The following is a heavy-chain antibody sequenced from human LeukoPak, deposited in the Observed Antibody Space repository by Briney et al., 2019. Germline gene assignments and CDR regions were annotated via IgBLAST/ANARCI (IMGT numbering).Heavy chain of an antibody. V-gene: IGHV1-2*02. D-gene: IGHD3-22*01. CDR2: INPNSGGT. J-gene: IGHJ3*02. CDR1: GYTFTGYY. CDR3: ARDAISLLPYDSSGYFSRDAFDI. Sequence: ASVKVSCKASGYTFTGYYMHWVRQAPGQGFEWMGWINPNSGGTNYAQKFQGRVTMTRDTSISTAYMELSRLRSDDTAVYYCARDAISLLPYDSSGYFSRDAFDIWGQGTMVTVSS.